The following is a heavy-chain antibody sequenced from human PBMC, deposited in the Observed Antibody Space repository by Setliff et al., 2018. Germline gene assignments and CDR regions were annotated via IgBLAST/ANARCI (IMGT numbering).Heavy chain of an antibody. CDR2: ISHSANK. V-gene: IGHV4-39*02. CDR1: GGSISDNNYY. Sequence: SETLSLTCTVSGGSISDNNYYWGWIRQSPGKELEWIGGISHSANKYYNPSFRTGVTISVDMSKNQFFLNLDSVTAADTALYYCARESRFGYSGYDCAFDYWGIGTTVTVSS. J-gene: IGHJ6*04. CDR3: ARESRFGYSGYDCAFDY. D-gene: IGHD5-12*01.